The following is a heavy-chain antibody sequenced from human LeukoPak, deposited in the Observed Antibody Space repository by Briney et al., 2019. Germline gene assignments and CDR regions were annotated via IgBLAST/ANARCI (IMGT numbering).Heavy chain of an antibody. D-gene: IGHD1-26*01. CDR2: IYHSGNT. CDR1: GDSINSYY. V-gene: IGHV4-59*12. J-gene: IGHJ4*02. Sequence: SETLSLTCTVSGDSINSYYWSWIRQPPGKGLEWIGYIYHSGNTNYNPSLKSRVTISVDTSKNQFSLKLSSVTAADTAVYYCARDGAPRFSGSYYGNDYWGQGTLVTVSS. CDR3: ARDGAPRFSGSYYGNDY.